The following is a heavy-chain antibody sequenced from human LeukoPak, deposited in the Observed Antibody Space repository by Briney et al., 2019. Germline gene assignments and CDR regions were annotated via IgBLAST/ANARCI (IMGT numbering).Heavy chain of an antibody. J-gene: IGHJ4*02. V-gene: IGHV1-2*02. CDR1: GYTFTGYY. Sequence: ASVKVSCKASGYTFTGYYMHWVRQAPGQGLEWIGWINPNSGGTNYAQKFQGRVTMTRDTSISTAYMELSRLRSDDTAVYYCARRPPRYCSGGSCYSGLGYWGQGTLVTVSS. D-gene: IGHD2-15*01. CDR2: INPNSGGT. CDR3: ARRPPRYCSGGSCYSGLGY.